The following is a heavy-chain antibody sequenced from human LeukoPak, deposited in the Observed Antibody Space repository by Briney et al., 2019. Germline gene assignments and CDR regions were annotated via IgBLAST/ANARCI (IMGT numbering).Heavy chain of an antibody. D-gene: IGHD6-13*01. J-gene: IGHJ5*02. CDR3: ARGLPGYSNTWNDH. Sequence: GGSLRLSCAASGXTFSRYWMHWVRQAPGKGLVSVSRTNSDGSLPSYADSVKGRFTISRDNAKNTLYLQMNSLGVEDTAIYYCARGLPGYSNTWNDHWGQGTLVTVSS. CDR2: TNSDGSLP. V-gene: IGHV3-74*01. CDR1: GXTFSRYW.